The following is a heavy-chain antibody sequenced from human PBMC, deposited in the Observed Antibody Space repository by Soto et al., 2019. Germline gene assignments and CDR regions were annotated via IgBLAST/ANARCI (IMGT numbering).Heavy chain of an antibody. J-gene: IGHJ3*02. CDR2: IKQDGSEK. D-gene: IGHD1-26*01. Sequence: EVQLLESGGGLVQPGGSLRLSCAASGFTFSSYWMSWVRQAPGKGLEWVANIKQDGSEKYYVDSVKGRFTISRDNAKNSLYLQMNSLRAEDTAVYYCARDGEVGAIHDAFDIWGQGTMVTVSS. CDR3: ARDGEVGAIHDAFDI. CDR1: GFTFSSYW. V-gene: IGHV3-7*01.